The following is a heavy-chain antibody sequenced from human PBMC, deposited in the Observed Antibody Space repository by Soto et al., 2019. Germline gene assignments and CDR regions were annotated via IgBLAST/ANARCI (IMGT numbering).Heavy chain of an antibody. CDR3: AREYTAWPLAYGLDV. CDR2: ISSRSDI. D-gene: IGHD2-2*02. CDR1: GFTFSTYS. J-gene: IGHJ6*02. Sequence: GSLRLSCVGSGFTFSTYSIHWVRQAPGKGLEWVSSISSRSDIYYANSVKGRFTISRDNAKNSVSLQMNSLRAEDTAVYYCAREYTAWPLAYGLDVWGQGXTVTVSS. V-gene: IGHV3-21*01.